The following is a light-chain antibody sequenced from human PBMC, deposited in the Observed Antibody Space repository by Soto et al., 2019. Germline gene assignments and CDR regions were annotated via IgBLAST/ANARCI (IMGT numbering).Light chain of an antibody. Sequence: DIQMTQSPSTLYASVGARVTITSRASQRISSWLAWYQQKPGKSPKLLIYDASRLESGGPSRFSGSGSGTEFTLTLSSLQPDDCATYSCQQDYSYSYTFGQGTNLDI. CDR2: DAS. J-gene: IGKJ2*01. V-gene: IGKV1-5*01. CDR3: QQDYSYSYT. CDR1: QRISSW.